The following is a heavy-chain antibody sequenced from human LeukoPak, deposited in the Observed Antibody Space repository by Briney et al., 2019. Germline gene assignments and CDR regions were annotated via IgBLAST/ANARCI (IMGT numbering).Heavy chain of an antibody. CDR2: IKPDGGEK. D-gene: IGHD3-3*01. CDR3: ARAGRRRRIITIYQNNWFDP. V-gene: IGHV3-7*01. CDR1: GFTFSSYM. J-gene: IGHJ5*02. Sequence: PGGSLRLSCAASGFTFSSYMMTWVRQAPGKGLEWVANIKPDGGEKFYVDSVRGRFTISRDNAKNSLYLQMNSLRAEDTAVYYCARAGRRRRIITIYQNNWFDPWGQGTLVTVSS.